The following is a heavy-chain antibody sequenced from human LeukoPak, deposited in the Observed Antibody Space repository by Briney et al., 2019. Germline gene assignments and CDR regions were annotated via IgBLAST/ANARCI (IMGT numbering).Heavy chain of an antibody. D-gene: IGHD6-25*01. CDR2: INHSGST. J-gene: IGHJ4*02. Sequence: PSETLSLTCAVYGGSFSGYYWSWIRQPPGKGLEWIGKINHSGSTNYNPSLKSRVTISVDTSKNQFSLKLSSVTAADTAVYYCARGLGSSSGGHHLNYWGQGTLVTVSS. CDR1: GGSFSGYY. CDR3: ARGLGSSSGGHHLNY. V-gene: IGHV4-34*01.